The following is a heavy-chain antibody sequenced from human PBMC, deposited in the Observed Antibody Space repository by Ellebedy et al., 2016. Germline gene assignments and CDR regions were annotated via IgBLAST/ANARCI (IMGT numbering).Heavy chain of an antibody. CDR3: ARESEAGIAAFYYYYGMDV. Sequence: GESLKISCAPSGFIVSSFFMSWVRQAPGKGLEWVSTMRGDGAKTHLADSVKGRFTMSRDIPKNTVYLQMNSLRAEDTAVYYCARESEAGIAAFYYYYGMDVWGQGTTVTVSS. J-gene: IGHJ6*02. V-gene: IGHV3-23*01. CDR1: GFIVSSFF. CDR2: MRGDGAKT. D-gene: IGHD6-13*01.